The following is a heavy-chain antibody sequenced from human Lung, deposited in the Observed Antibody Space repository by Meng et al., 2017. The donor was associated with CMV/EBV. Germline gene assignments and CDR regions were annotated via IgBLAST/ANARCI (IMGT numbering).Heavy chain of an antibody. CDR1: GFIFSNAW. CDR3: TKRDGSGGSAIDY. Sequence: GESLITSCASPGFIFSNAWMTWVRQAPGKGLEWVGRNKTKTDGGTTDYPAPVKARFTISRDDSKNTLFLQLNSLRTEDTAVYYCTKRDGSGGSAIDYWGQGXLVTVSS. J-gene: IGHJ4*02. V-gene: IGHV3-15*01. CDR2: NKTKTDGGTT. D-gene: IGHD3-10*01.